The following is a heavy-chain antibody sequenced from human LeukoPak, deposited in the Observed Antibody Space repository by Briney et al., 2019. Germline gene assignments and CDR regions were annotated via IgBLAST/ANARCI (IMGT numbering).Heavy chain of an antibody. CDR2: ISNRGIII. J-gene: IGHJ4*02. V-gene: IGHV3-11*01. CDR1: GFNFSATY. Sequence: PGGSLKLSCAASGFNFSATYMTWIRQAPGKGLEWVSYISNRGIIINYADSVKGRFTISRDDAKSSLYLHMNNLRTEDTALYYCASGGDYVGIAATFRYWGQGSLVTVSS. D-gene: IGHD4-23*01. CDR3: ASGGDYVGIAATFRY.